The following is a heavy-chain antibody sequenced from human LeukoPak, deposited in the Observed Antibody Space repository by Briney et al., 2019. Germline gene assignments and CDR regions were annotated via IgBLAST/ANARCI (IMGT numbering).Heavy chain of an antibody. Sequence: GGSLRLSCAASGFTFSSYAMSWVRQAPGKGLEWVSAISGSGGSTYYADSVKGRFTISRDNSKNTLYLQMNSLRAEDTAVYYCAKDFSLTDFWSGYPLLDYWGQGTLVTVSS. CDR2: ISGSGGST. J-gene: IGHJ4*02. D-gene: IGHD3-3*01. CDR1: GFTFSSYA. V-gene: IGHV3-23*01. CDR3: AKDFSLTDFWSGYPLLDY.